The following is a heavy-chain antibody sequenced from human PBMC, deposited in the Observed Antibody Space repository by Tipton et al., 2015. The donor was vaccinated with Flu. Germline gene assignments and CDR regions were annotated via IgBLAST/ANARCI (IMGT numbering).Heavy chain of an antibody. V-gene: IGHV3-11*01. CDR1: GFIFTNHY. CDR2: ISNTATTT. J-gene: IGHJ6*02. Sequence: SLRLSCAASGFIFTNHYMAWIRQAPGKGLEFVSYISNTATTTYYSDSVKGRFTVSRDNMKNLLYLEMNSLRAEDAGVYYCARDNQAYYDSHMDVWGQGTTVTVSS. D-gene: IGHD3-3*01. CDR3: ARDNQAYYDSHMDV.